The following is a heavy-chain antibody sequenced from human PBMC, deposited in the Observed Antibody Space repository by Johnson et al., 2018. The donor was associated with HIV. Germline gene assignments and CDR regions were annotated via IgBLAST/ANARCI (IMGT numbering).Heavy chain of an antibody. D-gene: IGHD7-27*01. CDR3: AKDVNWGLGGAFDI. J-gene: IGHJ3*02. CDR1: GISVIKNY. Sequence: EVQLAESGGGLVQPGGSLRLSCEASGISVIKNYMSWVRQAPGKGLEWVSGINWNGGSTGYADSVKGRFTISRDNAKNTLDLQMNSLRVEDAALYYCAKDVNWGLGGAFDIWGQGTMVTVSS. V-gene: IGHV3-20*04. CDR2: INWNGGST.